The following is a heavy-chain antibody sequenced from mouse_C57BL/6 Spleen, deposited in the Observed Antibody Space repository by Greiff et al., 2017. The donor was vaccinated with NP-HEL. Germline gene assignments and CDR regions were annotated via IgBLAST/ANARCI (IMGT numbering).Heavy chain of an antibody. Sequence: QVQLQQPGAELVRPGTSVKLSCKASGYTFTSYWMHWVKQRPGQGLEWIGVIDPSDSYTNYNQKFKGKATLTVDTSSSTAYMQLSSLTSEDSAVYYCARYRYYYGSSPYFDYWGQGTTLTVSS. CDR2: IDPSDSYT. J-gene: IGHJ2*01. V-gene: IGHV1-59*01. CDR3: ARYRYYYGSSPYFDY. CDR1: GYTFTSYW. D-gene: IGHD1-1*01.